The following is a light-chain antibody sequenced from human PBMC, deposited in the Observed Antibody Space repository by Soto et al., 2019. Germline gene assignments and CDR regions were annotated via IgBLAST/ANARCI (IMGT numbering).Light chain of an antibody. CDR1: SSDVGHYNY. CDR2: DVI. Sequence: QSVLTQPRSVSGSPGQSVTISCTGTSSDVGHYNYVSWYQHHPGKAPKLMIYDVIKRPSGVPDRFSGSKSGNTASLTISGLQAEYEADYYCCSYAGTYTHWVFGGGTQLAVL. J-gene: IGLJ3*02. V-gene: IGLV2-11*01. CDR3: CSYAGTYTHWV.